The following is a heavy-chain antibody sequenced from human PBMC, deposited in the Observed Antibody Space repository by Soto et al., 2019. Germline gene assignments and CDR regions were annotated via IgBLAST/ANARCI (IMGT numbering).Heavy chain of an antibody. J-gene: IGHJ5*02. D-gene: IGHD2-2*01. V-gene: IGHV4-30-4*01. CDR2: IYYTGKT. CDR3: GRDLTSNANCIDP. Sequence: SETLSLRYSVSGDYIHVGGYYWTWIRQRPGKGLEWMGYIYYTGKTYYNTSLESRLTMSVDRSKNQFSLRLTSVTAADTAVYFCGRDLTSNANCIDPWGQGTLVTVSS. CDR1: GDYIHVGGYY.